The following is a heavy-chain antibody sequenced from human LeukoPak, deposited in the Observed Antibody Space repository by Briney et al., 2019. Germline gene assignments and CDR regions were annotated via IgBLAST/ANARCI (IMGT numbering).Heavy chain of an antibody. CDR2: IKQDGSEK. Sequence: GGSLRLSCAASGFTFSSYWMSWVCQAPGKGLEWVANIKQDGSEKYYVDSVKGRFTISRDNAKNSLYLQMSSLRVEDTAVYYCARWRGGMGLLNPPYFDYWGLGTLVTVSS. J-gene: IGHJ4*02. V-gene: IGHV3-7*01. D-gene: IGHD3-3*01. CDR1: GFTFSSYW. CDR3: ARWRGGMGLLNPPYFDY.